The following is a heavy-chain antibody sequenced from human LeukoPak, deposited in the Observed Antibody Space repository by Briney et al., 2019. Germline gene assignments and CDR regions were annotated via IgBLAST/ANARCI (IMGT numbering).Heavy chain of an antibody. D-gene: IGHD2-2*01. CDR2: IYYSGST. CDR3: ARSLPAAGSRDWFDP. J-gene: IGHJ5*02. V-gene: IGHV4-59*01. CDR1: GGSISSYY. Sequence: SETLSLTCTVSGGSISSYYWSWIRQPSGKGLEWIGYIYYSGSTNYNPSLKSRVTISVDTSKNQFSLKLSSVTAADTAVYYSARSLPAAGSRDWFDPWGQGTLVTVSS.